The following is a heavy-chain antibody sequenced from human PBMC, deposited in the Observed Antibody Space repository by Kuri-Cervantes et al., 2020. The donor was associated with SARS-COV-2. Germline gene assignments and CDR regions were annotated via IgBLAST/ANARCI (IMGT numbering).Heavy chain of an antibody. D-gene: IGHD6-19*01. V-gene: IGHV3-74*01. J-gene: IGHJ4*02. CDR1: GFTFSSYW. CDR2: INSDGSST. Sequence: LSLTCAASGFTFSSYWMHWVRQAPGKGLVWVSRINSDGSSTSYADSVKGRFTISRDSAKNTLHLQMNSLRAEDTAVYYCARSSGWYDYWGQGTLVTVSS. CDR3: ARSSGWYDY.